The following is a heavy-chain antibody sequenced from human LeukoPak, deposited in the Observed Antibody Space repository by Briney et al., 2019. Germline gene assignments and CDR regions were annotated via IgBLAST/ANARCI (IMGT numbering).Heavy chain of an antibody. D-gene: IGHD6-25*01. J-gene: IGHJ4*02. V-gene: IGHV4-59*01. CDR2: ISYSGST. Sequence: PSETLSHTCTVSDGAITGYYWGWIRQPPGKGLEWIGHISYSGSTNYNPSLKSRVTISVDTSKNHFSLKLNSVTAADTAVYYCARGYSTGWTYYFDYWGQGALVTVSS. CDR1: DGAITGYY. CDR3: ARGYSTGWTYYFDY.